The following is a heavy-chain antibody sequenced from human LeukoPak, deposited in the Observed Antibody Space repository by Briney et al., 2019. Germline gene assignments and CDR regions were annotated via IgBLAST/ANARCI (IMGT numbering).Heavy chain of an antibody. CDR3: ARTLWPGYSGNNDPFDI. V-gene: IGHV3-30*03. D-gene: IGHD5-12*01. J-gene: IGHJ3*02. CDR2: ISYDGTNK. CDR1: GFIFSSYD. Sequence: PGRSLRLSCAASGFIFSSYDMHWVRQAPGKGLEWVAVISYDGTNKYYADSVKGRFTISRDNSKNTLYLQMGSLKTEDTAVYYCARTLWPGYSGNNDPFDIWGQGTMVTVSS.